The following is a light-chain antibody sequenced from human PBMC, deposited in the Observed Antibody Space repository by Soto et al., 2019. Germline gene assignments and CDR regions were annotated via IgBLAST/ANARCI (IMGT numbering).Light chain of an antibody. CDR3: QHYKSYPWT. J-gene: IGKJ1*01. CDR1: QSISHW. V-gene: IGKV1-5*01. Sequence: DIQMTQSPSALSASVGDRVTITCRASQSISHWLAWYQQKPGKAPKLLIFDASTLESGVPSRFSGSGSATEFTLTISSLQPDDFATYYCQHYKSYPWTFALGTKVDIK. CDR2: DAS.